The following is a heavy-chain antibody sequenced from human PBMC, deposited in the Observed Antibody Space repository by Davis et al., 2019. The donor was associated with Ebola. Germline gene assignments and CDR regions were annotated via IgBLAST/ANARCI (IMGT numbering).Heavy chain of an antibody. CDR3: ARHVLRRGYFDY. J-gene: IGHJ4*02. V-gene: IGHV5-51*01. CDR2: IYPGDSDT. Sequence: GESLISCKGSGYSFTNYWIAWVRQMPGKGLEWMGIIYPGDSDTRYSPSFQGQVTISADKSISTAYLQWSSLKASDTAMYYCARHVLRRGYFDYWGQGTLVTVSS. D-gene: IGHD5-24*01. CDR1: GYSFTNYW.